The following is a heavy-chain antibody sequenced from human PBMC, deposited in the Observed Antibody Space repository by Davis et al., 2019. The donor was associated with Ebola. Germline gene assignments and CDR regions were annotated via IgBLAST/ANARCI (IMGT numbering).Heavy chain of an antibody. CDR2: ISSSSSYI. J-gene: IGHJ4*02. V-gene: IGHV3-21*01. D-gene: IGHD1-26*01. CDR1: GFTFSSYS. Sequence: GGSLRLSRAASGFTFSSYSMNWVRQAPGKGLEWVSSISSSSSYIYYADSVKGRFTISRDNAKNSLYLQMNSLRAKDTAVYYCARGRVVGATYDYWGQGTLVTVSS. CDR3: ARGRVVGATYDY.